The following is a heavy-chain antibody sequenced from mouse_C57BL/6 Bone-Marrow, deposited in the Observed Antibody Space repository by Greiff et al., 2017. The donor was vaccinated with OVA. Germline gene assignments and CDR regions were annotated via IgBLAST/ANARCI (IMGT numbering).Heavy chain of an antibody. CDR2: IYPGDGDT. CDR1: GYAFSSSW. CDR3: ARRLFDY. Sequence: QVQLQQSGPELVKPGASVKISCKASGYAFSSSWMNWVKQRPGKGLEWIGRIYPGDGDTNYNGKFKGKATLTADKSSSTAYMQLSSLTSEDSAVYFCARRLFDYWGPGTTLTVSS. V-gene: IGHV1-82*01. J-gene: IGHJ2*01.